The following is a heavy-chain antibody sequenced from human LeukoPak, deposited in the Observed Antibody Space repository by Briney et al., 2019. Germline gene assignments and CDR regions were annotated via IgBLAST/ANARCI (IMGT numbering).Heavy chain of an antibody. D-gene: IGHD1-26*01. V-gene: IGHV3-66*01. Sequence: PGGSLRLSCAASGLTVSSTYMSWVRQAPGKGLEWVSVIYSGGSTYYADSVKGRFTISRDNSKNTLYLQMNSLRVEDTAVYYCARDVGSYAGSGAFDIWGQGTMVTVSS. J-gene: IGHJ3*02. CDR1: GLTVSSTY. CDR2: IYSGGST. CDR3: ARDVGSYAGSGAFDI.